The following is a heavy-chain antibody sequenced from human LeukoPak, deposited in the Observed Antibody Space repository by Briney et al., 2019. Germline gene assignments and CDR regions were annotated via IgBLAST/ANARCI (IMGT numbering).Heavy chain of an antibody. Sequence: SETLSLTCTVSVGSISSNSYYWGWIRQPPGKGLEWIGSIYYSGRTYYNPSLKSRVTISVATSKNQFSLKLTSVTAADTAVYYCASETYYYGSGSRYNGVWGKGTAVTVSS. V-gene: IGHV4-39*07. CDR3: ASETYYYGSGSRYNGV. D-gene: IGHD3-10*01. J-gene: IGHJ6*04. CDR1: VGSISSNSYY. CDR2: IYYSGRT.